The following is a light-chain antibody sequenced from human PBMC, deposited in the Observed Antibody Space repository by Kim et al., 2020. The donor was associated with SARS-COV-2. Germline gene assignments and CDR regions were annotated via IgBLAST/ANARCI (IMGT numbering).Light chain of an antibody. J-gene: IGLJ3*02. CDR3: QLWDSSSDHWV. V-gene: IGLV3-21*04. CDR1: NIGRKI. Sequence: SYELTQPPSVSVATGKTATINCGGDNIGRKIVHWYQQKPGQAPVLVIYYDKDRPSGIPERFSGSNSGNTATLTISRVEAGDEADFYCQLWDSSSDHWVFGGGPQLTVL. CDR2: YDK.